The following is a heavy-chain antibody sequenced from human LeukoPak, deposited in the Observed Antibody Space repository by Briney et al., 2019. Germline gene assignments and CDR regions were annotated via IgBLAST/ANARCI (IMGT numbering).Heavy chain of an antibody. CDR3: ARDRDYDILTGYYYYYYMDV. CDR2: INHSGST. CDR1: GGSFSGYY. Sequence: SETLSLTCAVYGGSFSGYYWSWIRQPPGKGLEWIGEINHSGSTNYNPSLKSRVTISVDTSKNQFSLKLSSVTAADTAVYYCARDRDYDILTGYYYYYYMDVWGKRTTVTVSS. V-gene: IGHV4-34*01. D-gene: IGHD3-9*01. J-gene: IGHJ6*03.